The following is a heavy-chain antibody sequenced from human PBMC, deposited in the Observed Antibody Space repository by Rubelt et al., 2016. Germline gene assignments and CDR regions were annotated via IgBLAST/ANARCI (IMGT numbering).Heavy chain of an antibody. V-gene: IGHV4-34*01. D-gene: IGHD3-3*01. CDR3: AGGITIFGVASGYFDY. CDR1: GGSFSGYY. Sequence: QVQLQQWGAGLLKPSETLSLTCAVYGGSFSGYYWSWIRQPPGKGLEWIGEINHSGSTNYNPSLKSRVTISVDTSKNQYSRKWGTVTAADTAVYYCAGGITIFGVASGYFDYWGQGTLVTVSS. CDR2: INHSGST. J-gene: IGHJ4*02.